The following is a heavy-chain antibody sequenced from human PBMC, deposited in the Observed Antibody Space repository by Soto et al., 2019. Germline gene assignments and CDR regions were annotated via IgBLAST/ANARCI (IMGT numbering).Heavy chain of an antibody. CDR1: DEIFNTYW. Sequence: PGESLKISCQTSDEIFNTYWITWVRQMPGRGLEWVGRIDPSDSYTTYNPSLKGHVILSVDKSMNTAYVQWTILRASDTAIYFCGSDLGSGHADLWGHGTLVT. CDR3: GSDLGSGHADL. D-gene: IGHD1-26*01. J-gene: IGHJ4*03. CDR2: IDPSDSYT. V-gene: IGHV5-10-1*01.